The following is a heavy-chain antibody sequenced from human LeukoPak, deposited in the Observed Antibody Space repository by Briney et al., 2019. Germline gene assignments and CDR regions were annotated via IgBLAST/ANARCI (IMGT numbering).Heavy chain of an antibody. CDR3: ARGGRGYSYGAAFDI. Sequence: SETLSLTCTVSGGSISSYYWSWIRQPPGKGLEWIGYIYYSGSTNYNPSLKSRVTISVDTSKNQFSLKLSSVTAADTAVYYCARGGRGYSYGAAFDIWGQGKMVTVSS. D-gene: IGHD5-18*01. J-gene: IGHJ3*02. CDR1: GGSISSYY. CDR2: IYYSGST. V-gene: IGHV4-59*01.